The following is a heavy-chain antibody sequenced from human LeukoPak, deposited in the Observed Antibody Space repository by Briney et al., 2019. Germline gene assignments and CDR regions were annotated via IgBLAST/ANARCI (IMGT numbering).Heavy chain of an antibody. V-gene: IGHV3-74*01. CDR3: ARDFTPSVYYDNSGHYDY. CDR2: INTDGRSI. CDR1: GFTLSSFW. Sequence: GGSLRLSCVASGFTLSSFWMHWVRQAPGKGLVWVSRINTDGRSISYADSVQGRFTISRDNAKSTLFLQMNSLTAEDTAVYYCARDFTPSVYYDNSGHYDYWGQGTLVTVSS. D-gene: IGHD3-22*01. J-gene: IGHJ4*02.